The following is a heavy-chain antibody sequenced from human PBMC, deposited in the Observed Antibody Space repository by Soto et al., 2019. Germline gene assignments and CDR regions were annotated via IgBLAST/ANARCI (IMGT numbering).Heavy chain of an antibody. V-gene: IGHV4-38-2*01. CDR2: IYHSGST. Sequence: SETLSLTCAVSGYSISSGYYWGWIRQPPGKGLEWIGSIYHSGSTYYNPSLKSRVTISVDTSKNQFSLKLSSVTAADTAVYYCARAAGGGYCSGGSCYSRAFDIRGQGTMVTVSS. J-gene: IGHJ3*02. D-gene: IGHD2-15*01. CDR3: ARAAGGGYCSGGSCYSRAFDI. CDR1: GYSISSGYY.